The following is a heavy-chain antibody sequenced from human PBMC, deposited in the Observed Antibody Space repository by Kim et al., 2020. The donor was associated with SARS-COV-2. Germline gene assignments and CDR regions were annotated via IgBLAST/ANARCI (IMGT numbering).Heavy chain of an antibody. D-gene: IGHD5-18*01. J-gene: IGHJ4*02. Sequence: YADSVKGHFVISRDNSKNTLYLQMDSLRADDTAVYYCARRRGDSYGDFDDWGQGTLVTVSS. V-gene: IGHV3-30*07. CDR3: ARRRGDSYGDFDD.